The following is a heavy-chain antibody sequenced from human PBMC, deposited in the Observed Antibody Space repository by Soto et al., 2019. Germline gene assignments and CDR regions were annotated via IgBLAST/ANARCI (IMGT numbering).Heavy chain of an antibody. D-gene: IGHD3-10*01. CDR1: GYTFTGYY. CDR3: ARHHVTMVRGVIINPPMLDS. V-gene: IGHV1-2*02. J-gene: IGHJ4*02. CDR2: INPNSGGS. Sequence: QVQLVQSGAEVKMPGASVKVSCKASGYTFTGYYMHWVRQAPGQGLEWLGWINPNSGGSNYAQQFQGRVTMTRDTSISTAYMELSRLRSDDTAVYFCARHHVTMVRGVIINPPMLDSWGQSTLVTVSS.